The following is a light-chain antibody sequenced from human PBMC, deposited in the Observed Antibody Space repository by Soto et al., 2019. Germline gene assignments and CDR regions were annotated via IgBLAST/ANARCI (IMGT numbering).Light chain of an antibody. V-gene: IGKV1-8*01. CDR1: QGISSY. CDR3: QHYYSYPWT. J-gene: IGKJ1*01. CDR2: AAS. Sequence: AIRMTQSPSSLSASTGYRVTITCRASQGISSYLAWYQQKPGKAPKLLIYAASTLQSGVPSRFSGSGSGTDVTLTLSSLQSEDLATYYCQHYYSYPWTFGQGTKVEIK.